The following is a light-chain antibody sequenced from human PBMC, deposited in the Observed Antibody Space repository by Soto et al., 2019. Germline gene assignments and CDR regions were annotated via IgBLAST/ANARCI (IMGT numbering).Light chain of an antibody. V-gene: IGLV1-47*01. J-gene: IGLJ3*02. CDR2: RNN. CDR3: AAWDDSPPWV. Sequence: QSVLTQPPSASGTPGQRVTISCSGSSSNIGSNYVYWYQQLQGTAPKLLIYRNNQRPSGVPDRFSGSKSGTSASLAISGLRSEDEADYYCAAWDDSPPWVFGGGTKLTVL. CDR1: SSNIGSNY.